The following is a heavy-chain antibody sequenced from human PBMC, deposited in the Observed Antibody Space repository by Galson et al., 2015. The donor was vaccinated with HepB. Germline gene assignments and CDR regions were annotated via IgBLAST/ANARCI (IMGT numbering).Heavy chain of an antibody. CDR1: GFTFRHYA. V-gene: IGHV3-23*01. J-gene: IGHJ4*02. Sequence: SLRLSCAASGFTFRHYALNWVRQAPGKSPEWVATINGDGSITKYEDSLGGRFTITRDNTRDTVYLLMDSLRTDDTATYYCVKERAWGSLTGEPPPDCWVRGTLVTVAS. CDR2: INGDGSIT. CDR3: VKERAWGSLTGEPPPDC. D-gene: IGHD3-9*01.